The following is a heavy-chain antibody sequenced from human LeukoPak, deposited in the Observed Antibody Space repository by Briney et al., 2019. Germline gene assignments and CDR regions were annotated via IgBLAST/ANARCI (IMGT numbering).Heavy chain of an antibody. D-gene: IGHD3-3*01. CDR3: ASLDYDFWSGYYTAFDI. CDR2: TYYRSTWYN. V-gene: IGHV6-1*01. J-gene: IGHJ3*02. CDR1: GDSVSSNSVT. Sequence: SQTLSLTCAISGDSVSSNSVTWNWIRQSPSRGLEWLGRTYYRSTWYNDYAVSVRGRITVNPDTSKNQFSLKLSSVTAADTAVYYCASLDYDFWSGYYTAFDIWGQGTMVTVSS.